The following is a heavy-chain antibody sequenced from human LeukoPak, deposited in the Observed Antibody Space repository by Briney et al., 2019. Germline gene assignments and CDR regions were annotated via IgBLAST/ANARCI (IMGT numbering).Heavy chain of an antibody. J-gene: IGHJ6*03. CDR1: GFTFSSYG. D-gene: IGHD2-2*02. V-gene: IGHV3-7*01. Sequence: GGSLRLSCAASGFTFSSYGMHWVRQAPGKGLEWVANIKQDGSEKYYVDSVKGRFTISRDNAKNSLYLQMNSLRAEDTAVYYCARRSRVPAAIKPYYYYYYYMDVWGKGTTVTISS. CDR2: IKQDGSEK. CDR3: ARRSRVPAAIKPYYYYYYYMDV.